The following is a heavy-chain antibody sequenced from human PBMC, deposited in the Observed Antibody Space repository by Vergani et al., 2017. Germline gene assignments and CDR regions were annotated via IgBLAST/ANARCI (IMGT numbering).Heavy chain of an antibody. Sequence: QVQLQESGPGLVKPSETLSLTCTVSGGSISSYYWSWIRQPPGKGLEWIGYIYHSGSTYYNPSLKSRVTISVNRSKNQFSLKLSSVTAADTAVYYSARVASGSRVRGVIITAPLDYWGQGTLVTVSS. CDR3: ARVASGSRVRGVIITAPLDY. D-gene: IGHD3-10*01. CDR2: IYHSGST. CDR1: GGSISSYY. V-gene: IGHV4-59*12. J-gene: IGHJ4*02.